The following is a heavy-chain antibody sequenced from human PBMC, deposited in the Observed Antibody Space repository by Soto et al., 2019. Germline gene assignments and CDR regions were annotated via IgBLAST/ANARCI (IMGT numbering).Heavy chain of an antibody. CDR1: GYTFTSYY. J-gene: IGHJ4*02. CDR2: INPSGGST. Sequence: QVQLVQSGAEVKKPGASAKISCKASGYTFTSYYMHWVRQAPGQGLELMGIINPSGGSTNNAQKLQGRDSMTRETSTSTVYMELNSMRSEDTAVYYCARPPYPGCINAVCYPLDYWGQGTLVTVSS. D-gene: IGHD2-8*01. CDR3: ARPPYPGCINAVCYPLDY. V-gene: IGHV1-46*01.